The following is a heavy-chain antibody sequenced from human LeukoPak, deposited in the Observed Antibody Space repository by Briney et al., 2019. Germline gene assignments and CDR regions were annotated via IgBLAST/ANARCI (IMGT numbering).Heavy chain of an antibody. D-gene: IGHD3-3*01. CDR2: INPNSGGT. CDR3: VVLTITIFGVDPFNY. Sequence: ASVKVSCTASGYTFTGYYMHWVRQAPGQGLEWMGWINPNSGGTNYAQEFQGRVTMTRNTSISTAYMELSSLRSEDTAVYYCVVLTITIFGVDPFNYWGQGTLVTVSS. CDR1: GYTFTGYY. V-gene: IGHV1-2*02. J-gene: IGHJ4*02.